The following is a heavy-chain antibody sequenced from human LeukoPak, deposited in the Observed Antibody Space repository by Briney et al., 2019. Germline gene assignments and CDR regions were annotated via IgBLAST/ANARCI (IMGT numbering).Heavy chain of an antibody. V-gene: IGHV3-9*01. CDR2: ISWNSGSI. CDR1: GFTFDDYA. J-gene: IGHJ6*03. CDR3: ARGEAHDPGSAYYYYYMDV. D-gene: IGHD2-15*01. Sequence: GRSLRLSCAASGFTFDDYAMHWVRQAPGKGLEWVSGISWNSGSIGYADSVKGRFTISRDNDKNSLYLQMNSLRAEDTAVYYCARGEAHDPGSAYYYYYMDVWGKGTTVTVSS.